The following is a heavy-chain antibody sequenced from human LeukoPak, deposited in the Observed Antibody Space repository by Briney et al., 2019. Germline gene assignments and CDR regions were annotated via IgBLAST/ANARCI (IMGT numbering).Heavy chain of an antibody. D-gene: IGHD5-18*01. CDR3: ARVLAGYSYGYSDY. V-gene: IGHV1-2*02. J-gene: IGHJ4*02. Sequence: GASVKVSCKASGYTFTGYYMHWVRQAPGQGLEWMGWINPNSGGTNYAQKFQGRVTMTRDTSISTAYMELSRLTSDDTAVYYCARVLAGYSYGYSDYWGQGTLVTVSS. CDR2: INPNSGGT. CDR1: GYTFTGYY.